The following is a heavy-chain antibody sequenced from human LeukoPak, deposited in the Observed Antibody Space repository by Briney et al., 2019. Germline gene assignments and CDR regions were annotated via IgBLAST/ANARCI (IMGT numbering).Heavy chain of an antibody. CDR2: SHQTGST. CDR1: GGSIGSIEW. D-gene: IGHD4-17*01. V-gene: IGHV4-4*02. CDR3: ARDRDAYGDDRPFDY. J-gene: IGHJ4*02. Sequence: TSGTLSLTCAVSGGSIGSIEWFSWVRQTPGKGLEWIGESHQTGSTNYNPSLKSRVTISVDKSKNQFSLDFNSVTAADTAVYYCARDRDAYGDDRPFDYWGQGTLVTVSS.